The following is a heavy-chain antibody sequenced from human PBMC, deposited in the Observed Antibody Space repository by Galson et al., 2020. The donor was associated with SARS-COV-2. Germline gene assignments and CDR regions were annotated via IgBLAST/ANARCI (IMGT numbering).Heavy chain of an antibody. V-gene: IGHV4-59*01. Sequence: ASETLSLTCTVSGGSISSYYWSWIRQPPGKGLEWIGDIYYSGNTNYNPSLKSRVTISVDTSKNQFSLKLSSVTAADTAVYYCAREGYYDGSGFYENWGQGTLVTVSS. J-gene: IGHJ4*02. D-gene: IGHD3-22*01. CDR3: AREGYYDGSGFYEN. CDR1: GGSISSYY. CDR2: IYYSGNT.